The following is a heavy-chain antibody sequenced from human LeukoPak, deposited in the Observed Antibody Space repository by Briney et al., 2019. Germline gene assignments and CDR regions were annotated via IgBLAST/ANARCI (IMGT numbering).Heavy chain of an antibody. Sequence: SETLSLTCAVYGGSFSGYYWSWIRQPPGKGLEWIGSIYYSGSTYYNPSLKSRVTISVDTSKNQFSLKLSSVTAADTAVYYCARRYCSSTSCPEFDYWGQGTLVTVSS. J-gene: IGHJ4*02. CDR3: ARRYCSSTSCPEFDY. CDR2: IYYSGST. CDR1: GGSFSGYY. D-gene: IGHD2-2*01. V-gene: IGHV4-34*01.